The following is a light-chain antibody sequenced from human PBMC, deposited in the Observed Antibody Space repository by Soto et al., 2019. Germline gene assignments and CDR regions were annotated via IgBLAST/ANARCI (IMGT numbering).Light chain of an antibody. J-gene: IGKJ1*01. CDR3: EQYGSTPRT. V-gene: IGKV3-20*01. CDR1: QNVRSNY. CDR2: GAF. Sequence: EIVLTQSPGTLSLSPGERATLSCRASQNVRSNYLAWYQQKLGPTPRLLIYGAFSRATGIPARFSGSVSGTDFTLTISRLDPEDFAVYYCEQYGSTPRTFGQGTKVEFK.